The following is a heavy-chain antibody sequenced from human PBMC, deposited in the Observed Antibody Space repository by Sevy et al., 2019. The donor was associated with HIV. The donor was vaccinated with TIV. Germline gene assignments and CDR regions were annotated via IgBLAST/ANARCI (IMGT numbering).Heavy chain of an antibody. CDR3: AKVSSGAGSNFDY. V-gene: IGHV3-23*01. Sequence: GGSLRLSCAASGFTFSSYAMSWVRQAPGKGLEWVSAISGSGGSTYYADSLKGRFTISRDNSKNTRYLQMNSLGAEDTAVYYCAKVSSGAGSNFDYWGQGTLVTVSS. J-gene: IGHJ4*02. CDR2: ISGSGGST. CDR1: GFTFSSYA. D-gene: IGHD6-19*01.